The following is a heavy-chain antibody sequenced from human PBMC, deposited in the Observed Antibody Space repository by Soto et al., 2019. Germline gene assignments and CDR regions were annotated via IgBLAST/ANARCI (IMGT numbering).Heavy chain of an antibody. V-gene: IGHV1-8*01. Sequence: QVQLVQSGAEVKKPGASVKVSCKASGYTFTSCDINWVRQATGQGLEWMGWMNPQSGNTGYAQEFQGRVTMTRDTSIGTAYMELSSLTSDDTAVYYCARDQHGADPADDAFDIWGQGTLVTVSS. D-gene: IGHD2-2*01. CDR1: GYTFTSCD. J-gene: IGHJ3*02. CDR3: ARDQHGADPADDAFDI. CDR2: MNPQSGNT.